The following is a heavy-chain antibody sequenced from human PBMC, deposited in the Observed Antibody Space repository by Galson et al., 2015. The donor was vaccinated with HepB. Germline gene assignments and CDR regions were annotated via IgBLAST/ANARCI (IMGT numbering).Heavy chain of an antibody. Sequence: SLRLSCAASGFSFTSHSMNWVRQAPGKGLEWVSYVSSGSTGRYYADSVRGRFTISRDNAKNSLYLHMKDLRAEDTAVYYCARNPSSYDYYSMDVWGQGTTVTVSS. V-gene: IGHV3-48*01. J-gene: IGHJ6*02. CDR2: VSSGSTGR. CDR1: GFSFTSHS. CDR3: ARNPSSYDYYSMDV.